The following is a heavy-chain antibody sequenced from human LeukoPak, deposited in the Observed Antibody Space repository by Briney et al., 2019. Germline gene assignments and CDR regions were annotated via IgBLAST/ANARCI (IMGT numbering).Heavy chain of an antibody. V-gene: IGHV4-4*08. J-gene: IGHJ4*02. CDR3: AGSIAARLDY. CDR2: IHNSGRT. D-gene: IGHD6-6*01. Sequence: PSETLSLTCSVSGGSVSSYYWSWIRQSPGKGLEWIGYIHNSGRTNYNPSLKSRVTGLVDTSKNQVSLRLSSVTAADTAVYYCAGSIAARLDYWGQGTLVTVSS. CDR1: GGSVSSYY.